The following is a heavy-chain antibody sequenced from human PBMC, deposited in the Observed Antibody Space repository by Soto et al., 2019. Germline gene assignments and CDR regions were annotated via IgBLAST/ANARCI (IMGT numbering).Heavy chain of an antibody. V-gene: IGHV4-59*01. CDR1: GGSISSYY. Sequence: PSETLSLTCTVSGGSISSYYWSWIRQPPGKGLEWIGYIYYSGSTNYNPSLKSRVTISVGTSKNQFSLKLSSVTAADTAVYYCARDVREYSGYGFDYWGQGTLVTVSS. J-gene: IGHJ4*02. D-gene: IGHD5-12*01. CDR2: IYYSGST. CDR3: ARDVREYSGYGFDY.